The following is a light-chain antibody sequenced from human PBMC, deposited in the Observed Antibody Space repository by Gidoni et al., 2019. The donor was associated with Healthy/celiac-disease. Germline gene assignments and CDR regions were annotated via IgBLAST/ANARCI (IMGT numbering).Light chain of an antibody. Sequence: SYELTPPPSVSVSPGQTASITCSGDKLGDKYACWYQQKPGQSPVLSIYQDSKRPSGIPERFSGSNSGNTATLTISGTQAMDEADYYCQAWDSSFVVFGGGTKLTVL. CDR2: QDS. V-gene: IGLV3-1*01. J-gene: IGLJ2*01. CDR1: KLGDKY. CDR3: QAWDSSFVV.